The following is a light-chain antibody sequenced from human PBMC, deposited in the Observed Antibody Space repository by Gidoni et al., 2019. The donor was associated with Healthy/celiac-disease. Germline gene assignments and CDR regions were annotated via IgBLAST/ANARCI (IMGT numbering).Light chain of an antibody. CDR1: QSVSSN. CDR2: GAS. V-gene: IGKV3-15*01. J-gene: IGKJ1*01. CDR3: QQYNNWPRT. Sequence: EIVMPHSPATLSVSPGERATLSCSASQSVSSNLAWYQQKPGQAPRLLIYGASTRATGIPARFSGSGSGTEFTLTISSLQSEDFAVYYCQQYNNWPRTFGQGTKVEIK.